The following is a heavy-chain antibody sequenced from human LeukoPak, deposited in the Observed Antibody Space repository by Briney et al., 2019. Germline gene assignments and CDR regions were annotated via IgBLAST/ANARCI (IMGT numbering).Heavy chain of an antibody. Sequence: SETLSLTCTVSGGSISSSSYYWGWIRQPPGKVLEWIGSIYYSGSTYYNPTLKSRVTISVDTSKNQFSLKLSSVTAADTAVYYCARQVRGIYYYYGMDVWGQGTTVTVSS. D-gene: IGHD3-10*01. V-gene: IGHV4-39*01. J-gene: IGHJ6*02. CDR2: IYYSGST. CDR1: GGSISSSSYY. CDR3: ARQVRGIYYYYGMDV.